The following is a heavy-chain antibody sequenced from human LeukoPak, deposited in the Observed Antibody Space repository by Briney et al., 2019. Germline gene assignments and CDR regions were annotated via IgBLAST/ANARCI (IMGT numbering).Heavy chain of an antibody. CDR2: ISSSRNDI. J-gene: IGHJ3*02. CDR3: ARDQPSSSGWYLALGYDAFDI. Sequence: PGGSLRLSCAASGFTFSSYTIDWVRQAPGKGLEWVSSISSSRNDIHYADSVRGRFTISRDNSKNTLYLQMNSLRAEDTAVYYCARDQPSSSGWYLALGYDAFDIWGQGTMVTVSS. CDR1: GFTFSSYT. D-gene: IGHD6-19*01. V-gene: IGHV3-21*01.